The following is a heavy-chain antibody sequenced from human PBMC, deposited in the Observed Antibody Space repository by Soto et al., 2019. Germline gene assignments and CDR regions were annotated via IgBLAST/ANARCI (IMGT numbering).Heavy chain of an antibody. CDR2: INPNSGGT. J-gene: IGHJ5*02. D-gene: IGHD3-3*01. Sequence: EASVKVSCKASGYTFTGYYMHWVRQAPGQGLEWMGWINPNSGGTNYAQKFQGRVTMTRGTSISTAYMELSRLRSDDTAVYYCASSLYDFWSGYPFDPWGQGTLVTVSS. V-gene: IGHV1-2*02. CDR3: ASSLYDFWSGYPFDP. CDR1: GYTFTGYY.